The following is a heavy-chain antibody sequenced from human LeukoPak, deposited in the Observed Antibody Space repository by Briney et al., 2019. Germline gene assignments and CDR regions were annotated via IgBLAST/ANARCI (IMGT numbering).Heavy chain of an antibody. D-gene: IGHD4-17*01. CDR3: VKDQMTTVFDY. CDR2: ITTGGPNT. Sequence: GGSLRLSCTASGFTFSSYTMSWVRQAPGKGLRWVSTITTGGPNTYYADSVKGRFTISRDNSKNTLYLQMNSLRAEDTAVYYCVKDQMTTVFDYWGQGTLVTVSS. V-gene: IGHV3-23*01. J-gene: IGHJ4*02. CDR1: GFTFSSYT.